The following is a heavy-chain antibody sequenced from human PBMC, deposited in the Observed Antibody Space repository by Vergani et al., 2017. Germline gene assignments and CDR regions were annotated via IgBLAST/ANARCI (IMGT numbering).Heavy chain of an antibody. J-gene: IGHJ4*02. Sequence: QVQLVESGGGVVQPGESLRLSCAASGFPLSTYGMHWVRQAPGTGLEWVALIQNVGIDKFYVDSVRGRFTISRDISKNTLDLEMNSLSAEDTALYHCVKDHHVFDEWGQGTLVSVS. CDR1: GFPLSTYG. CDR3: VKDHHVFDE. CDR2: IQNVGIDK. V-gene: IGHV3-30*02.